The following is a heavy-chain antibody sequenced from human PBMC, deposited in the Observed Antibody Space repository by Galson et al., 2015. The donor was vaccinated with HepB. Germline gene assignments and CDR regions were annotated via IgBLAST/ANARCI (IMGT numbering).Heavy chain of an antibody. CDR1: GGSINIGRYY. D-gene: IGHD1-1*01. CDR2: IYGRGST. V-gene: IGHV4-61*02. CDR3: ARFHNPASTVDLIDY. J-gene: IGHJ4*02. Sequence: TLSLTCTVSGGSINIGRYYWSWIRQPAGKGLEWIGRIYGRGSTYYNPSLKSRVTMSVDTSKNQFSLQLSSVTAADTAGYYGARFHNPASTVDLIDYWGQGPLVTVSS.